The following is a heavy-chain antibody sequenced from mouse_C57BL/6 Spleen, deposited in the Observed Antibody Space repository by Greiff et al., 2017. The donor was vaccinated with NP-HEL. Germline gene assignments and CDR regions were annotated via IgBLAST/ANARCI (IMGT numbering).Heavy chain of an antibody. D-gene: IGHD3-3*01. V-gene: IGHV1-55*01. J-gene: IGHJ4*01. Sequence: VQLQQPGAELVKPGASVKMSCKASGYTFTSYWITWVKQRPGQGLAWIGDIYPGSGSTNYNEKFKSKATLTVDTSSSTDYMQLSSLTSEDSAVYYCARGGTRAYYYAMDYWGQGTSVTVSS. CDR1: GYTFTSYW. CDR2: IYPGSGST. CDR3: ARGGTRAYYYAMDY.